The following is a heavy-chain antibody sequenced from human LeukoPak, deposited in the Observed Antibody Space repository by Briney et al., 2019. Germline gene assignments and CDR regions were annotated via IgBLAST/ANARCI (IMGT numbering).Heavy chain of an antibody. CDR1: GFTFSIYA. CDR3: AKEVINYDYVWGSYPADAFDI. J-gene: IGHJ3*02. V-gene: IGHV3-23*01. CDR2: ISDSGGST. Sequence: PGGSLTLSCVASGFTFSIYAIHCVPQAPEKGLEWVSAISDSGGSTYYADSVKGRFTISRDNSKNTLYLQMDSLRAEDTAVYYCAKEVINYDYVWGSYPADAFDIWGQGTMVTVSS. D-gene: IGHD3-16*01.